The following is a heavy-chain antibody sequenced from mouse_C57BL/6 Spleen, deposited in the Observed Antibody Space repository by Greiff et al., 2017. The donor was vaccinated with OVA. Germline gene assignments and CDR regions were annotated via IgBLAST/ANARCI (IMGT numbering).Heavy chain of an antibody. J-gene: IGHJ3*01. CDR1: GYAFSSSW. Sequence: VQLQESGPELVKPGASVKISCKASGYAFSSSWMNWVKQRPGKGLEWIGRIYPGDGDTNYNGKFKGKATLTADKSSSTAYMQLSSLTSEDSAVYFCARGRYDGYFWFAYWGQGTLVTVSA. CDR2: IYPGDGDT. CDR3: ARGRYDGYFWFAY. V-gene: IGHV1-82*01. D-gene: IGHD2-3*01.